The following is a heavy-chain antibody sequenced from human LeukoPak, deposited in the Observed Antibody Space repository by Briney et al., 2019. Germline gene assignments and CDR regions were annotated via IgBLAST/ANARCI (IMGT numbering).Heavy chain of an antibody. Sequence: SETLSLTCTVSGGSISSGGYYWSWIRQHPGKGLEWIGYIHYSGSTYYNPSLKSRVTISVDTSKNQFSLKLSSVTAADTAVYYCARVVPAAIAFDPWGQGTLVTVSS. CDR3: ARVVPAAIAFDP. D-gene: IGHD2-2*01. V-gene: IGHV4-31*03. CDR1: GGSISSGGYY. J-gene: IGHJ5*02. CDR2: IHYSGST.